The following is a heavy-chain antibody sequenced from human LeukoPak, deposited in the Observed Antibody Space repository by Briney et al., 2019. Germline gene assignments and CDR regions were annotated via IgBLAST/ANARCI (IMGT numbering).Heavy chain of an antibody. CDR2: ISYDGGNK. CDR1: GFTFSNYG. CDR3: ARSVGIAAPPRDP. V-gene: IGHV3-30*04. J-gene: IGHJ5*02. Sequence: PGGSLRLSCAASGFTFSNYGLHWVRQAPGKGLEWVALISYDGGNKYYADSVKGRFTISRDNSKNTLYLQMNSLRADDTAVYYCARSVGIAAPPRDPWGQGTLVTVSS. D-gene: IGHD6-6*01.